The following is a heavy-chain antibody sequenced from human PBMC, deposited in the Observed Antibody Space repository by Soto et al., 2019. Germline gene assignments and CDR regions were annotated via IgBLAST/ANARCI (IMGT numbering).Heavy chain of an antibody. CDR3: ARHVDTAMPRGPFLPY. J-gene: IGHJ4*02. CDR2: IYPGDSDT. D-gene: IGHD5-18*01. V-gene: IGHV5-51*01. CDR1: GYSFTSYW. Sequence: PGESLKISCKGSGYSFTSYWIGWVRQTPGKGLEWMGIIYPGDSDTRYSPSFQGQVTISADKSISTAYLQWSSLKASDTAMYYCARHVDTAMPRGPFLPYWGQGTLVTVSS.